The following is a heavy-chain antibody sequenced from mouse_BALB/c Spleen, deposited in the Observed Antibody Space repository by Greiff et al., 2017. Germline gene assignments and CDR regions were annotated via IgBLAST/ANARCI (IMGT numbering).Heavy chain of an antibody. CDR1: GYTFTSYW. V-gene: IGHV1S81*02. Sequence: QVQLQQPGAELVKPGASVKLSCKASGYTFTSYWMHWVKQRPGQGLELIGEINPSNGRTNYNEKFKSKATLTVDKSSSTAYMQLSSLTSEDSAVYYCARKGLYYFDYWGQGTTLTVSS. CDR2: INPSNGRT. J-gene: IGHJ2*01. CDR3: ARKGLYYFDY. D-gene: IGHD6-2*01.